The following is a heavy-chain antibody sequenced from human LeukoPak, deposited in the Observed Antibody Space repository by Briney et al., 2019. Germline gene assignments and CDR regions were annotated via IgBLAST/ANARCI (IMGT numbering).Heavy chain of an antibody. J-gene: IGHJ5*02. D-gene: IGHD5-18*01. V-gene: IGHV3-64*01. CDR2: ISSNGGSS. Sequence: GGSLRLSCAASGFTFSSYAMHWVRQAPGKGLEYVSAISSNGGSSYYANSVKGRFTISRDNSKNTLYLQMGSLRAEDMAVYYCAREVRGYSYGPNWFDPWGQGTLVTVSS. CDR1: GFTFSSYA. CDR3: AREVRGYSYGPNWFDP.